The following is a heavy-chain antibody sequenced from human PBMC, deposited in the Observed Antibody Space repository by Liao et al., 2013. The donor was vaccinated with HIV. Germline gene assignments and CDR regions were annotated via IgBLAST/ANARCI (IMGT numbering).Heavy chain of an antibody. Sequence: QVQLQESGPVLVKPSENLSLTCIVSGASISTYYWSWIRQPPGKGLEWIGYIHHSGSTNYNASLTSRVTISVDTSKNQISLKLTSVTPAETAIYYCASAVGGWPGPRPRDTTVDV. CDR1: GASISTYY. CDR2: IHHSGST. V-gene: IGHV4-59*08. D-gene: IGHD4-11*01. J-gene: IGHJ6*01. CDR3: ASAVGGWPGPRPRDTTVDV.